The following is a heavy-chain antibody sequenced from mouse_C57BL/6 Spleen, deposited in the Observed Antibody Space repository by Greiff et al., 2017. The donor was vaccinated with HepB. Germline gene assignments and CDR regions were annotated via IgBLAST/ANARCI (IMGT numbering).Heavy chain of an antibody. D-gene: IGHD3-2*02. CDR2: INPNYGTT. CDR1: GYSFTDYN. J-gene: IGHJ2*01. V-gene: IGHV1-39*01. CDR3: AREGQLREGYFDD. Sequence: VKPGASVKISCKASGYSFTDYNMNWVKQSNGKSLEWIGVINPNYGTTSYNQKFKGKATLTVDQSSSTAYMQLNSLTSEDSAVYYRAREGQLREGYFDDWGQGTTLTVSS.